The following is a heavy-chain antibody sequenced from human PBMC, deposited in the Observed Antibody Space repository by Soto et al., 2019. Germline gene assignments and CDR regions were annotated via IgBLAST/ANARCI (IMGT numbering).Heavy chain of an antibody. CDR1: GGTFSSYP. D-gene: IGHD3-10*01. J-gene: IGHJ6*02. Sequence: QVQLEQSGAEVKKPGSSVKVSCKASGGTFSSYPINWVRQAPGQGLEWMGGIIPMFGTANYAQKSQGRVTITADESTRTVYIGLSSLRSEDTAVYYCASVAGGSGYYCMDVWGQGTMVTVAS. CDR2: IIPMFGTA. CDR3: ASVAGGSGYYCMDV. V-gene: IGHV1-69*01.